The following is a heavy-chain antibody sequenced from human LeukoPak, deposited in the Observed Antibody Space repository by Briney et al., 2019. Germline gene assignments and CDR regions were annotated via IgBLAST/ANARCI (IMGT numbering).Heavy chain of an antibody. CDR1: GGTFSSYT. Sequence: GASVKVSCKASGGTFSSYTISWVRQAPGQGLEWMGRIIPILGIANYAQKFQGRVTITADKSTSTAYMELSSLRSEDTAVYYCARASSVLVVPVLDYWGQGTLVTVSS. J-gene: IGHJ4*02. CDR2: IIPILGIA. D-gene: IGHD2-2*01. V-gene: IGHV1-69*02. CDR3: ARASSVLVVPVLDY.